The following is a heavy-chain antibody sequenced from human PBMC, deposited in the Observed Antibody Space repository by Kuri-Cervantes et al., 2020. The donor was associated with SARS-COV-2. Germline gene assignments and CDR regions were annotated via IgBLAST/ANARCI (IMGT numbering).Heavy chain of an antibody. V-gene: IGHV5-51*01. CDR2: IYPDDSDT. D-gene: IGHD2-21*01. CDR1: GYKFTNYW. J-gene: IGHJ3*02. CDR3: ARHIDDCGGDCQPNDGFDI. Sequence: GESLKISCEGSGYKFTNYWIGWVRQMSGKGLEWMGVIYPDDSDTRYSPSFQGQVTISADKSIRTAYLQWNSLKASDTAIYYCARHIDDCGGDCQPNDGFDIWGQGTMVTVSS.